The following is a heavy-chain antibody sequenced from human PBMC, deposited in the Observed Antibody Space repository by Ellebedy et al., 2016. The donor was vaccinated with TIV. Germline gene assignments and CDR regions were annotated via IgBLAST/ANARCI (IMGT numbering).Heavy chain of an antibody. CDR2: ISWDSNYI. CDR3: ARHSGGHGFDI. J-gene: IGHJ3*02. Sequence: SLKISCAASGFTFDDFAMHWVRQAPGKGLEWVSGISWDSNYIGYADSVKGRFTISRDNAENTLDLQMSSLRAEDTALYYCARHSGGHGFDIWGQGTMVTVYS. CDR1: GFTFDDFA. V-gene: IGHV3-9*01.